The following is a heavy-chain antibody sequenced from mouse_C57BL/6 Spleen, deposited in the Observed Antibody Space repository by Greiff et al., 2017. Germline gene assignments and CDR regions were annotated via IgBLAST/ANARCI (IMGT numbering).Heavy chain of an antibody. CDR1: GYTFTSYW. Sequence: QVQLQQPGAELVMPGASVKLSCKASGYTFTSYWMHWVKQRPGQGLEWIGEIDPSDSYTNYNQKFKGKSTLTVDKSSSTAYMQLSSLTSEDSAVYYCVRGNYAMDYWGQGTSVTVSS. J-gene: IGHJ4*01. CDR3: VRGNYAMDY. CDR2: IDPSDSYT. V-gene: IGHV1-69*01.